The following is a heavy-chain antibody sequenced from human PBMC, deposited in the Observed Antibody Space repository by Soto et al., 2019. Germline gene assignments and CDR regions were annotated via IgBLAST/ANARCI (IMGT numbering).Heavy chain of an antibody. V-gene: IGHV1-8*01. D-gene: IGHD6-13*01. CDR1: GYSFTSYD. Sequence: QVQLVQSGAEVKKPGASVKVSCKASGYSFTSYDINWVRQATGQGLEWMGWMNPNSDNTAYAQKFQGRVTMTRNTSISTVYLELSSLRSEDTAVYYCAREAAAGLVYWGQGTLVTVSS. J-gene: IGHJ4*02. CDR2: MNPNSDNT. CDR3: AREAAAGLVY.